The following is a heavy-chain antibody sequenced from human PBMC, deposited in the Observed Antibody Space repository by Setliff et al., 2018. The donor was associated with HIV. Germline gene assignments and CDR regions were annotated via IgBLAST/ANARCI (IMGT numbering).Heavy chain of an antibody. V-gene: IGHV3-74*01. J-gene: IGHJ4*02. CDR2: INSDGSST. Sequence: GSLRLSCAASGFTFSNYHMHWVRQAPGKGLVWVSRINSDGSSTTYADSVKGRFTISRDNAKNSLYLQMNSLRAEDTAVYYCAWSRDIGGFLDYWGQGTLVTVSS. CDR3: AWSRDIGGFLDY. CDR1: GFTFSNYH. D-gene: IGHD3-16*01.